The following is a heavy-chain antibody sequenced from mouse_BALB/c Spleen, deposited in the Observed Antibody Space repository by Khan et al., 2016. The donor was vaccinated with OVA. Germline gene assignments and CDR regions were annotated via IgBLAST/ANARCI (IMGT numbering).Heavy chain of an antibody. V-gene: IGHV1S134*01. CDR2: IYPGNGYT. J-gene: IGHJ2*01. Sequence: VQLKESGAELGRPGSSVKLSCKTSGSTFTSYGIKWVKQRPGQGLEWIGYIYPGNGYTEYNERFQGKAILTSDTSSSTAYMQLRSLTSDDSAMYFCTTAYYRYFFDYWGQGTILTVAS. D-gene: IGHD2-14*01. CDR1: GSTFTSYG. CDR3: TTAYYRYFFDY.